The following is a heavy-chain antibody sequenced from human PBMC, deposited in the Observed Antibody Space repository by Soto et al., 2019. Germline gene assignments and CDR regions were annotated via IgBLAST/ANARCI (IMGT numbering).Heavy chain of an antibody. CDR2: ISYHGINT. J-gene: IGHJ5*02. V-gene: IGHV3-30*18. CDR1: GFTFSSYG. CDR3: AKTGDSGYDWGWFDP. Sequence: QVQLVESGGGVVQPGGSLRLSCAASGFTFSSYGMHWVRQAPGKGREWVAVISYHGINTNYADSVKGRFTISRDNYKNTLYLNMNSLRPEDTSGYYCAKTGDSGYDWGWFDPWGQGTLVTVSS. D-gene: IGHD5-12*01.